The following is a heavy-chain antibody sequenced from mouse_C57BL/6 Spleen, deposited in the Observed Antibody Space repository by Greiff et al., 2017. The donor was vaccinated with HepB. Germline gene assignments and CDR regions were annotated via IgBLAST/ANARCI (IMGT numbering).Heavy chain of an antibody. D-gene: IGHD2-3*01. CDR3: ERLRDGYYGGFAY. CDR2: INPNNGGT. Sequence: EVQLQQSGPELVKPGASVKIPCKASGYTFTDYNMDWVKQSHGKSLEWIGDINPNNGGTIYNQKFKGKATLTVEQSSSTAYMELRSLTSEDTAVYYCERLRDGYYGGFAYWGQGTLVTVSA. CDR1: GYTFTDYN. J-gene: IGHJ3*01. V-gene: IGHV1-18*01.